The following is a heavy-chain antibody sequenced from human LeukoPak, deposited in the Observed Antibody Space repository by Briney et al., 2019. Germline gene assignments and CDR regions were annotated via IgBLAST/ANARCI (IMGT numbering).Heavy chain of an antibody. CDR2: ISTYHGNT. D-gene: IGHD3-3*01. J-gene: IGHJ4*02. Sequence: ASVKVSCKASGYTFNSYDISWVRQAPGQGLEWMAWISTYHGNTNYALKVQGRATMTTDTSTSTAYMELRSLRSDDTAVYYCARVLRYDFWSAYYFDYWGQGTLVTVSS. V-gene: IGHV1-18*01. CDR1: GYTFNSYD. CDR3: ARVLRYDFWSAYYFDY.